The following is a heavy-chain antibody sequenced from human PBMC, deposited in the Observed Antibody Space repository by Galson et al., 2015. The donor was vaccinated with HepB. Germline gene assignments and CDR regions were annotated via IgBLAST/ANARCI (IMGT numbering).Heavy chain of an antibody. J-gene: IGHJ2*01. CDR2: IYYNGVT. V-gene: IGHV4-31*03. Sequence: TLSLTCTVSGGSISTFGDYWTWIRQRPGKGLEWIGYIYYNGVTYYTPSLESRISMSVDTSQNQFSLKLASVNAADTAIFYCARARGGFDVWGRGLLVTVSS. D-gene: IGHD6-25*01. CDR1: GGSISTFGDY. CDR3: ARARGGFDV.